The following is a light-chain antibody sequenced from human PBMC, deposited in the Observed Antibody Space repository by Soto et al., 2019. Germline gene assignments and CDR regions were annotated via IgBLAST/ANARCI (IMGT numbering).Light chain of an antibody. CDR3: QQRDSTRALP. Sequence: DIQLTQSPSFLFASVGDRVTIPCRASQDISNYVAWYQQKPGKAPKFLIYGTSTLQSGVPSRFSGSGSGTDFTLTISSLQPEDFATYYCQQRDSTRALPFGGGTKVDIK. J-gene: IGKJ4*01. V-gene: IGKV1-9*01. CDR2: GTS. CDR1: QDISNY.